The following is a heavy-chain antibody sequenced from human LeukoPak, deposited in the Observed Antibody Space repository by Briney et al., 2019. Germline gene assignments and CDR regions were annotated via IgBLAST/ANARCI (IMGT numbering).Heavy chain of an antibody. CDR2: IYPGDSDT. J-gene: IGHJ6*03. CDR3: ARHLGYCTNGVCSKDYYYYYYMDV. D-gene: IGHD2-8*01. Sequence: RGESLKISCKGSGYSFTSYWIGWVRQMPGKGLEWRGIIYPGDSDTRYSPSFQGQVTISADKSISTAYLQWSSLKASDTAMYYCARHLGYCTNGVCSKDYYYYYYMDVWGKGTTVTVSS. V-gene: IGHV5-51*01. CDR1: GYSFTSYW.